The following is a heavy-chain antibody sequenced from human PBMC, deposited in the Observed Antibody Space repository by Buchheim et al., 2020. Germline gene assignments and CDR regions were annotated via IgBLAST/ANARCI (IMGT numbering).Heavy chain of an antibody. Sequence: QVQLVQSGAEVKKPGASVKVSCKASGYTFTSYYMHWVRQAPGQGPEWLGLINPNTGYTDYAQKFRGRVTMARDTSTTTLYMELSSLRSEDTAVYYCARDGEGGLTYLLNYWGQGTL. CDR2: INPNTGYT. CDR3: ARDGEGGLTYLLNY. CDR1: GYTFTSYY. V-gene: IGHV1-46*03. D-gene: IGHD3-16*01. J-gene: IGHJ4*02.